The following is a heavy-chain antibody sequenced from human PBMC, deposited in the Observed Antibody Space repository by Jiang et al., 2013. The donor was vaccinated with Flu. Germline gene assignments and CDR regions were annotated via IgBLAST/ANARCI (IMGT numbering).Heavy chain of an antibody. V-gene: IGHV5-10-1*01. D-gene: IGHD4-17*01. CDR1: GYSFTSYW. CDR2: IDPSDSYT. CDR3: ARPGMTTVDYNWFDP. J-gene: IGHJ5*02. Sequence: GAEVKKPGESLRISCKGSGYSFTSYWISWVRQMPGKGLEWMGRIDPSDSYTNYSPSFQGHVTISADKSISTAYLQWSSLKASDTAMYYCARPGMTTVDYNWFDPWGQGTLVTVSS.